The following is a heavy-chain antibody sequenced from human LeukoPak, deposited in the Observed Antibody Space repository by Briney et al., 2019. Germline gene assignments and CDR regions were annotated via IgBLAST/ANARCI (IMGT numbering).Heavy chain of an antibody. Sequence: GGSLRLCCVASGFTVITNDMTWVRQAPGKGLEWVSVLYSDGNTKYADSVQGRFTISRDNSKNTLYLEMNSLSPDDTAVYYCARGVEPLAANTLAYWGQGTLVTVSS. V-gene: IGHV3-53*01. J-gene: IGHJ4*02. D-gene: IGHD1-14*01. CDR1: GFTVITND. CDR3: ARGVEPLAANTLAY. CDR2: LYSDGNT.